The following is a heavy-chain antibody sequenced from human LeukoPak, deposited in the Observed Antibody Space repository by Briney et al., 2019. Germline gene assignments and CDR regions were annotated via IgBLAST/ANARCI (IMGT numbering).Heavy chain of an antibody. V-gene: IGHV4-59*01. Sequence: SETLSLTCTVSGGSIGSYYWTWIRQPPGKGLEWIAYIHYSGSTSSNPSLKSRVTVSVDTSNNQFSLKLTSVTAADTAVYYCARDDILTGYYGNFDFWGQGILVTVSS. CDR2: IHYSGST. D-gene: IGHD3-9*01. J-gene: IGHJ4*02. CDR3: ARDDILTGYYGNFDF. CDR1: GGSIGSYY.